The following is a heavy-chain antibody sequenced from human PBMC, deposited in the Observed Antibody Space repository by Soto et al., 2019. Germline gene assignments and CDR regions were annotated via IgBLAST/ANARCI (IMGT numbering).Heavy chain of an antibody. CDR1: GGSFSGYY. V-gene: IGHV4-34*01. Sequence: SETLSLTCAVYGGSFSGYYWSWIRQPPGKGLEWIGEINHSGSTNYNPSLKSRVTISVDTSKNQFSLKLSSVTAADTAVYYCARHARGDYGGPLGYWGQGTLVTVSS. CDR3: ARHARGDYGGPLGY. D-gene: IGHD4-17*01. J-gene: IGHJ4*02. CDR2: INHSGST.